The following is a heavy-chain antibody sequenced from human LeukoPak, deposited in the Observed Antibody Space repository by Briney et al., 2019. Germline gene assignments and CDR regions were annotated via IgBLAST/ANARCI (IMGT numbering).Heavy chain of an antibody. J-gene: IGHJ5*02. CDR3: ARCPIIAAAGTLGWFDP. D-gene: IGHD6-13*01. Sequence: SQTLSLTCTVSGGSISSGSYYWSWIRQPAGKGLEWIGRIYTSGSTNYNPSLKSRVTISVDTSKNQFSLKLSFVTAADTAVYYCARCPIIAAAGTLGWFDPWGQGTLVTVSS. CDR2: IYTSGST. V-gene: IGHV4-61*02. CDR1: GGSISSGSYY.